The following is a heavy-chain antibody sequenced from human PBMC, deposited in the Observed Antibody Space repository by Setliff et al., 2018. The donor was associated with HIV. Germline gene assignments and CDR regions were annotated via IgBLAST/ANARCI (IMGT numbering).Heavy chain of an antibody. D-gene: IGHD6-13*01. J-gene: IGHJ6*03. CDR1: GFTFSSYA. V-gene: IGHV3-23*01. Sequence: LSLSCAASGFTFSSYAITWVRQAPGKGLEWVSGISGSGATSNYADSVKGRFTISRDNSKNTLYLQMSTLRAEDTAVYYCAKTTPSSIRSPYYYYMDVWGKGTTVTVSS. CDR3: AKTTPSSIRSPYYYYMDV. CDR2: ISGSGATS.